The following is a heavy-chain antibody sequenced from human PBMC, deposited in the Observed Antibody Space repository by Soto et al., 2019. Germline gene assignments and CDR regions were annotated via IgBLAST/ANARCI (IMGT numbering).Heavy chain of an antibody. CDR3: ARVPSTVTTKYFQH. J-gene: IGHJ1*01. CDR2: IYPGDSDT. Sequence: PGEALKISCEGSGYSFTSYWIGSVRQMPGKGLEWMGIIYPGDSDTRYSPSFQGQVTISADKSISTAYLQWSSLKASDTAMYYCARVPSTVTTKYFQHWGQGTLVTVSS. D-gene: IGHD4-17*01. V-gene: IGHV5-51*01. CDR1: GYSFTSYW.